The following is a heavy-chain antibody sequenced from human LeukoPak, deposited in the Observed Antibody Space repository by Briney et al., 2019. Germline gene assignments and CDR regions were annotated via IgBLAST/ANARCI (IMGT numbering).Heavy chain of an antibody. CDR2: INHSGNT. V-gene: IGHV4-4*02. CDR3: ARAGVWLPAV. J-gene: IGHJ4*02. D-gene: IGHD3-9*01. Sequence: SGTLSLTCAVSGASISSDKWWSWVRQPPGKGLEWIGEINHSGNTNYSPSLKSRVTMSTDKSKNEFSLRLTSVTAADTAVYYCARAGVWLPAVWGQGTLVPVSS. CDR1: GASISSDKW.